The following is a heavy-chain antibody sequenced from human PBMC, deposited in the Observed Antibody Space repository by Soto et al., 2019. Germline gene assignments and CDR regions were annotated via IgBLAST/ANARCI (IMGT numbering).Heavy chain of an antibody. Sequence: EVQLLESGGGLVQPGGSLRLSCEASGFTFSSYAMSWVRQAPGKGLEWVSAISGSGGSTYYADSVKGRFTISRDNSKNTLYLQMNSLRAEDTAVYYCAKGDMVRGVIEYFDYWGQGTLVTVSS. J-gene: IGHJ4*02. CDR3: AKGDMVRGVIEYFDY. CDR1: GFTFSSYA. D-gene: IGHD3-10*01. V-gene: IGHV3-23*01. CDR2: ISGSGGST.